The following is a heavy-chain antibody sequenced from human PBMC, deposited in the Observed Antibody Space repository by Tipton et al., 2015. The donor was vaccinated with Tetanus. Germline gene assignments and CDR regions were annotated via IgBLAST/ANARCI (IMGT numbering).Heavy chain of an antibody. Sequence: SLRLSCVASGYNFRNNGMHWVRQAPGKGLEWVAVISNDASHIYYADSVRGRFTISRDNGKNLLYLEMNSLRVEDTAVYYCARDPHTIRTGNHRGFDYWGQGTLVTVSS. CDR2: ISNDASHI. J-gene: IGHJ4*02. CDR1: GYNFRNNG. V-gene: IGHV3-30*03. D-gene: IGHD3-10*01. CDR3: ARDPHTIRTGNHRGFDY.